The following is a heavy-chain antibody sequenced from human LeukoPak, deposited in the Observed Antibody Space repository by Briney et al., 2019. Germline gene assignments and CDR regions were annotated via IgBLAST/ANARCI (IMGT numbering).Heavy chain of an antibody. CDR3: AREGYCSSTSCYKAARVDAFDI. Sequence: GASVKVSCKASGGTFSSYAISWVRQAPGQGLEWMGGIIPIFGTANYAQKFRGRVTITADESTSTAYMELSSLRSEDTAVYYCAREGYCSSTSCYKAARVDAFDIWGQGTMVTVSS. J-gene: IGHJ3*02. V-gene: IGHV1-69*13. D-gene: IGHD2-2*01. CDR2: IIPIFGTA. CDR1: GGTFSSYA.